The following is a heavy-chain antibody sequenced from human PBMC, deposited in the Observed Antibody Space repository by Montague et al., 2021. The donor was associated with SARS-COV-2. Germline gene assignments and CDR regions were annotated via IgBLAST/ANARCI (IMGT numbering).Heavy chain of an antibody. Sequence: CAISGDSVSSHIATWNWIRQSPSRGLEWLGRTYYRSKWYNDYAVSVKSLVIINPDTSNNRISLQLNSVTPEDTAVYYCARAYCGGDCYFYWYFDLWGRGTLVTVSS. J-gene: IGHJ2*01. CDR3: ARAYCGGDCYFYWYFDL. D-gene: IGHD2-21*02. CDR2: TYYRSKWYN. V-gene: IGHV6-1*01. CDR1: GDSVSSHIAT.